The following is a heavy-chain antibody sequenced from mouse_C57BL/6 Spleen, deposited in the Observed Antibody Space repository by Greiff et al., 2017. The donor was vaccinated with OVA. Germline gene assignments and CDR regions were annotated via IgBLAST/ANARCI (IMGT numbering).Heavy chain of an antibody. V-gene: IGHV3-6*01. J-gene: IGHJ3*01. CDR3: ARGDDYDWFAY. Sequence: EVKLMESGPGLVKPSQSLSLTCSVTGYSITSGYYWTWIRQFPGNKLEWMGYISYDGSNNYNPSLKNRISITRDTSKNQFFLKLNSVTTEDTATYYCARGDDYDWFAYWGQGTLVTVSA. D-gene: IGHD2-4*01. CDR1: GYSITSGYY. CDR2: ISYDGSN.